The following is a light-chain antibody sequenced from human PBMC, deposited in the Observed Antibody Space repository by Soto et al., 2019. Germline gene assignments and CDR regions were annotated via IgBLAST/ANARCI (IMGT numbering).Light chain of an antibody. J-gene: IGKJ5*01. CDR2: SAS. V-gene: IGKV3-15*01. CDR1: QRVGIN. CDR3: QQYGSSPPIT. Sequence: MNQSPTTLSVSPGETAPLSCRASQRVGINLAWYQQKPGQAPRLLIYSASTRASGIPDRFSGSGSGTEFTLTISSLQSEDFAVYYCQQYGSSPPITFGQRARLAIK.